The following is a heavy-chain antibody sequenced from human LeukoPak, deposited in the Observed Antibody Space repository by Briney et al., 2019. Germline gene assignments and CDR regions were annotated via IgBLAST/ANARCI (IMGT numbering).Heavy chain of an antibody. CDR1: GFTFSSYG. V-gene: IGHV3-30*02. D-gene: IGHD3-10*01. Sequence: PGGSLRLSCAASGFTFSSYGMHWVRQAPGKGLEWVSFIRFDGTNKYYADSVKGRFTISRDNSKNTLYLEVISLTAEDTAVYYCAKDDAWLRFGEWSQGTLVTVSS. CDR2: IRFDGTNK. J-gene: IGHJ4*02. CDR3: AKDDAWLRFGE.